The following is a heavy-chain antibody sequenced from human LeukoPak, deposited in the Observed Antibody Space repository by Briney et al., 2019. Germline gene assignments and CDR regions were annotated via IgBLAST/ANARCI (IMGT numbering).Heavy chain of an antibody. CDR1: GFTFSSYS. D-gene: IGHD3-22*01. J-gene: IGHJ4*02. CDR3: ARDIYYDSSGYYGSVY. V-gene: IGHV3-48*04. Sequence: GGSLRLSCAASGFTFSSYSMNWVRQAPGKGLEWVSYISSSSSTIYYADSVKGRFTISRHNAKNSLYLQMNSLRAEDTAVYYCARDIYYDSSGYYGSVYWGQGTLVTVSS. CDR2: ISSSSSTI.